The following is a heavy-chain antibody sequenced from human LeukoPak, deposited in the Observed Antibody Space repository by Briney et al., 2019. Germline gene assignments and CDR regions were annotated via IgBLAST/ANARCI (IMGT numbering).Heavy chain of an antibody. J-gene: IGHJ4*02. CDR2: IYYSGST. D-gene: IGHD3-16*01. CDR3: ARHGALDC. V-gene: IGHV4-59*08. CDR1: GGSISGYF. Sequence: PSETLSLTCTVSGGSISGYFWSWIRQPPGKGLEWIGNIYYSGSTNYNPSLNSRVTISVDTSKNQFSLKLNSVTAADTAVYYCARHGALDCWGQGTLVTVSS.